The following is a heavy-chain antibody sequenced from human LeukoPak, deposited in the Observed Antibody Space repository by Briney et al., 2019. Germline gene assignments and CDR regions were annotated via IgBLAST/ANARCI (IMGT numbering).Heavy chain of an antibody. CDR1: GYTFTSYG. CDR2: ISAYNGNT. D-gene: IGHD3-16*02. Sequence: ASVKVSCKASGYTFTSYGISWVRQAPGQGLEWMGWISAYNGNTNYAQKLQGRVTTTTDTSTSTAYMELRSLRSDDTAVYYCARGPYDYVWGSYPKNDYWGQGTLVTVSS. V-gene: IGHV1-18*01. CDR3: ARGPYDYVWGSYPKNDY. J-gene: IGHJ4*02.